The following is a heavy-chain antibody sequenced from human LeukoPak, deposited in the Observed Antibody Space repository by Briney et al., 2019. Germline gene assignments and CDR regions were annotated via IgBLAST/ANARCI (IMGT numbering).Heavy chain of an antibody. J-gene: IGHJ4*02. D-gene: IGHD5-24*01. CDR3: ARVAGTYQASRCDY. CDR1: GFTFSSYW. CDR2: ITSDVTST. Sequence: PGGSLRLSCAASGFTFSSYWMHWVRQAPGQWLVWVSRITSDVTSTAYADSVKGRFTNSRDNAKNKLYLQMNSLRAEETAVYYCARVAGTYQASRCDYWGQGSLVTVCS. V-gene: IGHV3-74*01.